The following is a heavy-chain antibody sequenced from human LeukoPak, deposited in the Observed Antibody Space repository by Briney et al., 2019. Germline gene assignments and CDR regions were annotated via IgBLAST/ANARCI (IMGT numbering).Heavy chain of an antibody. V-gene: IGHV1-18*01. Sequence: ASVKVSCKASGYTFTSYGISWVRQAPGQGLEWMGWISAYNGNTNYAQKLQGRVTMTTDTSTSTAYMELRSLRSDDTAVYYCARANRPSNYDILTGWFPHFHYYMDVWGKGTTVTISS. CDR2: ISAYNGNT. J-gene: IGHJ6*03. CDR1: GYTFTSYG. CDR3: ARANRPSNYDILTGWFPHFHYYMDV. D-gene: IGHD3-9*01.